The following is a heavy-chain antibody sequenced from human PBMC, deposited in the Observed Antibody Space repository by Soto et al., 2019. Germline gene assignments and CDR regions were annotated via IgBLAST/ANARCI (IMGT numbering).Heavy chain of an antibody. CDR2: IYYSGST. Sequence: SETLSLTCTVSGGSISSGDYYWSWIRQPPGKGLEWIGYIYYSGSTYYNPSLKSRVTISVDTSKNQFSLKLSSVTAADTAVYCCARRSGYCYYGMDVWGQGTTVTVSS. CDR1: GGSISSGDYY. J-gene: IGHJ6*02. D-gene: IGHD3-3*01. CDR3: ARRSGYCYYGMDV. V-gene: IGHV4-30-4*01.